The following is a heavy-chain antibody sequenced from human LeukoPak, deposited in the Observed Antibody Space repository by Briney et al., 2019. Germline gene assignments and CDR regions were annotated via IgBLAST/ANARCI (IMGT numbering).Heavy chain of an antibody. CDR1: EYTLTDHY. D-gene: IGHD2-8*01. V-gene: IGHV1-2*02. J-gene: IGHJ6*03. CDR3: ARDLGFCTNVVSYAARGRATNYMDV. CDR2: INPSRGST. Sequence: GPSVKVSCKASEYTLTDHYLHWVRQAPGQGLEWMGWINPSRGSTNYAQKFQGRLIMTRDTSINTAYMELSRLRSDDTAVYYCARDLGFCTNVVSYAARGRATNYMDVWGKGTTVTVAS.